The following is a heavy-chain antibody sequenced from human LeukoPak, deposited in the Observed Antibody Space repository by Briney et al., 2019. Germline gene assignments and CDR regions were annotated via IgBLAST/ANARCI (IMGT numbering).Heavy chain of an antibody. D-gene: IGHD5-18*01. CDR2: ISYDGSSK. V-gene: IGHV3-30*04. J-gene: IGHJ4*02. Sequence: PGGSLRLSCAASGFTFSSYAMHWVRQAPGKGLEWVAVISYDGSSKYYADSVKGRFTISRDNSKNTLYLQMNSLRAEDTAVYYCARGQGKWIQLWSTRYWGQGTLVTVSS. CDR1: GFTFSSYA. CDR3: ARGQGKWIQLWSTRY.